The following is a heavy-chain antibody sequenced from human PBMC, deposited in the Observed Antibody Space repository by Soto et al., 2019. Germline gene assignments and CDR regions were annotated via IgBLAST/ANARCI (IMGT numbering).Heavy chain of an antibody. J-gene: IGHJ4*02. Sequence: SLRLSCAASGFTFKTYAMTWVRQAPGKGLEWVSSIGSSGVDTYHADSVKGRFTISRDNSKSTLFLQMTSLRAEDTAVYYCATLKSAAHFDYWGQGTLVTVSS. CDR1: GFTFKTYA. CDR2: IGSSGVDT. V-gene: IGHV3-23*01. CDR3: ATLKSAAHFDY. D-gene: IGHD6-13*01.